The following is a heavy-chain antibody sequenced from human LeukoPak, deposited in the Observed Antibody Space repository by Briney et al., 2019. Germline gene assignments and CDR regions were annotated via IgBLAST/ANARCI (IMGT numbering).Heavy chain of an antibody. CDR1: GGSISSYY. Sequence: SETLSLTCTVSGGSISSYYWSWIRQPPGKGLEWIGYIYYSGSTNYNPSLKSRVTISVDTSKNQFSLKLSTVTAADTAVYYCARASPVWVLYGVRDAFDIWGQGTMVTVSS. V-gene: IGHV4-59*01. CDR3: ARASPVWVLYGVRDAFDI. J-gene: IGHJ3*02. D-gene: IGHD2-2*02. CDR2: IYYSGST.